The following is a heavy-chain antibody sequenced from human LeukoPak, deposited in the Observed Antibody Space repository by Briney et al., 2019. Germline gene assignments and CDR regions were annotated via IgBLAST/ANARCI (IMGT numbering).Heavy chain of an antibody. D-gene: IGHD3-10*01. CDR1: GYTFTSYG. V-gene: IGHV1-18*01. Sequence: GSSVKVSCKASGYTFTSYGISWVRQAPGQGLEWMGWISAYNGNTNYAQKLQGRVTMTTDTSTSTAYMELRSLRSDDTAVYYCARVHYYGSGSYYTGYYYYGMDVWGQGTTVTVSS. CDR3: ARVHYYGSGSYYTGYYYYGMDV. J-gene: IGHJ6*02. CDR2: ISAYNGNT.